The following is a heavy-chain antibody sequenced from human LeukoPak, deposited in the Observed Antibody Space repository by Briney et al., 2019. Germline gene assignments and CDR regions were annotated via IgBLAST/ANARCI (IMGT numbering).Heavy chain of an antibody. CDR3: ARQVITIVRGVVVRRFDP. CDR2: IYHSGST. D-gene: IGHD3-10*01. J-gene: IGHJ5*02. V-gene: IGHV4-59*08. Sequence: SETLSLTCTVSGGSISSYYWSWIRQPPGKGLEWIGYIYHSGSTNYNPSLKSRVTISVDTSKNQFSLKLSSVTAADTAVYYCARQVITIVRGVVVRRFDPWGQGTLVTVSS. CDR1: GGSISSYY.